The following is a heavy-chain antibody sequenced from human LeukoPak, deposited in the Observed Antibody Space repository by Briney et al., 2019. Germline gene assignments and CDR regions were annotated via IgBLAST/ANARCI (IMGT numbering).Heavy chain of an antibody. CDR2: IYYSGST. CDR1: GGSISSYY. Sequence: SETLSLTCTVSGGSISSYYWSWIRRPPGKGLEWIGYIYYSGSTNYNPSLKSRVTISVDTSKNQFSLKLSSVTAADTAVYYCARDSCSGGSCYPNWFDPWGQGTLVTVSS. J-gene: IGHJ5*02. D-gene: IGHD2-15*01. CDR3: ARDSCSGGSCYPNWFDP. V-gene: IGHV4-59*01.